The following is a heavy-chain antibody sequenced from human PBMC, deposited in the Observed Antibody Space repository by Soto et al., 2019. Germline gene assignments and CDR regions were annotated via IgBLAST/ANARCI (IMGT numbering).Heavy chain of an antibody. Sequence: GGSLRLSCAASGFTFSSYSMNWVRQAPGKGLEWVSYISSSSSTIYYADSVKGRFTISRDNAKNSLYLQMNSLRAEDTAVYYCTYQQSWFDPWGQGTLVTVSS. V-gene: IGHV3-48*04. CDR2: ISSSSSTI. D-gene: IGHD2-2*01. J-gene: IGHJ5*02. CDR1: GFTFSSYS. CDR3: TYQQSWFDP.